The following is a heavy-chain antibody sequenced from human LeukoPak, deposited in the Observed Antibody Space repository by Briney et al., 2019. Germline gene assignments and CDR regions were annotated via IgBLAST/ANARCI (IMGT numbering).Heavy chain of an antibody. CDR1: GGSISSGGYY. D-gene: IGHD5-12*01. V-gene: IGHV4-31*03. J-gene: IGHJ4*03. CDR2: IYYSGST. CDR3: ASEVGYEQATTRRGYFDY. Sequence: PSETLSLTCTVSGGSISSGGYYWSWIRQHPGKGLEWIGYIYYSGSTYYNPSLKSRVTISVDTSKNQFSLKLSSVTAADTAVYYVASEVGYEQATTRRGYFDYWGQGPWSPSPQ.